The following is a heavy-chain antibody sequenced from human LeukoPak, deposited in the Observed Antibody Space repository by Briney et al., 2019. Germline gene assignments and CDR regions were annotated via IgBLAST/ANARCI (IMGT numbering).Heavy chain of an antibody. Sequence: PSETLSLTCTVSGGSISSYYWNWIRQPPGKGLECIGYIYYSGSTNYNPSLKSRVTISVDTSKNQFSLRLSSVTAADTAVYYCARDMGELRSLEWLSRPSYYFDYWGQGTLVTVSS. V-gene: IGHV4-59*12. CDR3: ARDMGELRSLEWLSRPSYYFDY. CDR1: GGSISSYY. D-gene: IGHD3-3*01. J-gene: IGHJ4*02. CDR2: IYYSGST.